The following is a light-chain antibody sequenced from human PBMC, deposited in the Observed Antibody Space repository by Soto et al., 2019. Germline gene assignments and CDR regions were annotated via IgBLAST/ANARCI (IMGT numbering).Light chain of an antibody. V-gene: IGKV1-33*01. CDR1: QDISNY. J-gene: IGKJ4*01. Sequence: DIQMTQSPSSLSASVGDRVTITCQASQDISNYLNWYQQKPGKAPKLLIYDASNLETGVPSRFSGSGSGTDFTFTISSLQPEEIATFYCQQYDNRQLTFGGGTKVEIK. CDR3: QQYDNRQLT. CDR2: DAS.